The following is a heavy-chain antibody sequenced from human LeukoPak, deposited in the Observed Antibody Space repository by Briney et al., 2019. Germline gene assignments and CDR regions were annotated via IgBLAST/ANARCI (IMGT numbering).Heavy chain of an antibody. J-gene: IGHJ4*02. CDR3: ARTYYYGSGSYSFDY. V-gene: IGHV1-2*02. Sequence: GASVKVSCKASVYTFTGYYMHWVRQAPGQGLEWMGWINPNSGGTNYAQKFQGRVTMTRDTSISTAYMELSRLRSDDTAVYYCARTYYYGSGSYSFDYWGQGTLLTVSS. CDR1: VYTFTGYY. CDR2: INPNSGGT. D-gene: IGHD3-10*01.